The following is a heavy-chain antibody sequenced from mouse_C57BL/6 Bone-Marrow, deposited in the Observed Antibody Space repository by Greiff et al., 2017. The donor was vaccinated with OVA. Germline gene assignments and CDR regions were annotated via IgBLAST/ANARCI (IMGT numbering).Heavy chain of an antibody. CDR2: IDPETGGT. J-gene: IGHJ2*01. Sequence: QVQLQQSGAELVRPGASVTLSCKASGYTFTDYEMHWVKQTPVHGLEWIGAIDPETGGTAYNQKFKGKAILTADKSSSTAYMELRSLTSEDSAVHYCTTNYGSSDYWGQGTTLTVSS. D-gene: IGHD1-1*01. CDR3: TTNYGSSDY. V-gene: IGHV1-15*01. CDR1: GYTFTDYE.